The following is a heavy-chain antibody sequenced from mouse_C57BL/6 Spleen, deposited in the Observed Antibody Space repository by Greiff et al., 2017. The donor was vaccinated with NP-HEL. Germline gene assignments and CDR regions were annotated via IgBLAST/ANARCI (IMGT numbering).Heavy chain of an antibody. V-gene: IGHV1-81*01. Sequence: QVQLKQSGAELARPGASVKLSCKASGYTFTSYGISWVKQRTGQGLEWIGEIYPRSGTTYYNEKFKGKATLTADKSSSTAYMELSSLTSEDAAVYFCARGNYSNDVYAMDYWGQGTSVTVSS. D-gene: IGHD2-12*01. CDR1: GYTFTSYG. CDR2: IYPRSGTT. J-gene: IGHJ4*01. CDR3: ARGNYSNDVYAMDY.